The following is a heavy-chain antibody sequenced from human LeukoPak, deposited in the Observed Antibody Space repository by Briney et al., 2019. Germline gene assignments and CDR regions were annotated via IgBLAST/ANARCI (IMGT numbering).Heavy chain of an antibody. V-gene: IGHV4-39*01. Sequence: PSETLSLTCTVSGGSISSSSYYWGWFRQPPGTGLEWIGSIYYSGSTYYNPSLKSRVTISVDTSKNQFSLKLSSVTAADTAVYYCARLPYCSSTSCYIFSNAFDIWGQGTMVTVSS. CDR3: ARLPYCSSTSCYIFSNAFDI. J-gene: IGHJ3*02. D-gene: IGHD2-2*02. CDR2: IYYSGST. CDR1: GGSISSSSYY.